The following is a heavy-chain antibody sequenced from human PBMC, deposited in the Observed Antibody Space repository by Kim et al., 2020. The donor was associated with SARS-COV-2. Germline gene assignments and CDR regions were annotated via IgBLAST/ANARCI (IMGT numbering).Heavy chain of an antibody. CDR3: ARQRGHAFDI. V-gene: IGHV4-39*07. CDR2: IYYSGST. Sequence: SETLSLTCTVSGGSISSSSYYWGWIRQPPGKGLEWIGSIYYSGSTYYNPSLKSRVTISVDTSKNQFSLKLSSVTAADTAVYYCARQRGHAFDIWGQGTMVTVSS. J-gene: IGHJ3*02. D-gene: IGHD3-10*01. CDR1: GGSISSSSYY.